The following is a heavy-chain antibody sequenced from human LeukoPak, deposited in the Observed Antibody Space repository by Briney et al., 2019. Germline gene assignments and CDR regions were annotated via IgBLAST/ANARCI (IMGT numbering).Heavy chain of an antibody. Sequence: GGSLRLSCAASGFIFDDYAMHWVRQAPGKGLEWVSGIRWNSGSLAYADSVKGRFTISRDNAKNSLYLQMNSLRTEDTAWYYCARGLGGDQGYFDLWGRGTLATVSS. CDR3: ARGLGGDQGYFDL. CDR2: IRWNSGSL. J-gene: IGHJ2*01. CDR1: GFIFDDYA. V-gene: IGHV3-9*01. D-gene: IGHD3-10*01.